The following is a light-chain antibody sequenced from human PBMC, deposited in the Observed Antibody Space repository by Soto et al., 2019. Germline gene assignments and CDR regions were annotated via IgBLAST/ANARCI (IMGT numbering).Light chain of an antibody. CDR2: DVS. J-gene: IGLJ1*01. CDR1: SSGVGGYNY. CDR3: SSYTSSSTPDV. V-gene: IGLV2-14*01. Sequence: QSVLTQPASVSGSPGQSITISCTGTSSGVGGYNYVSWYQQHPGKAPKLMIYDVSNRPSGVSNRFSGSKSGNTASLTISGLQAEDEADYYCSSYTSSSTPDVFGTGTKVTVL.